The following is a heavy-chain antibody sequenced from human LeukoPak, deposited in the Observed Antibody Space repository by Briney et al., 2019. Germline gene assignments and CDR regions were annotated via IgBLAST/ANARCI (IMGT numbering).Heavy chain of an antibody. V-gene: IGHV4-59*01. J-gene: IGHJ3*02. CDR3: ARPSRSISTAGAFDI. D-gene: IGHD3-10*01. CDR2: IYYTGST. CDR1: GGSISNYF. Sequence: SETLSLTCTVSGGSISNYFWSWIRQPPGKGLEWIGYIYYTGSTNYNPSLKSRVTISVGTSKNQFSLKLSSVTAADTDVYYCARPSRSISTAGAFDIWGQGTMVTVSS.